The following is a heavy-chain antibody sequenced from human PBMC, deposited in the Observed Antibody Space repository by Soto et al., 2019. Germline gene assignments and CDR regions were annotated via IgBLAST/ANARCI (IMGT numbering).Heavy chain of an antibody. V-gene: IGHV1-2*02. Sequence: VSCKASGFTFTAYYVHWVRQAPGQGLEWMGWINPNTGDTNYAQQFEGRVTMTRDTSISTAYMQLNGLRSDDTAVYFCARDRPPDYWGQGTLVTVSS. CDR2: INPNTGDT. CDR1: GFTFTAYY. J-gene: IGHJ4*02. CDR3: ARDRPPDY.